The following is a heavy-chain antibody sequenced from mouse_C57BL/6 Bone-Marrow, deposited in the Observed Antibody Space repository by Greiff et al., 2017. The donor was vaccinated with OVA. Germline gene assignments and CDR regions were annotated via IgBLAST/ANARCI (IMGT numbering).Heavy chain of an antibody. Sequence: VQLKQSGPELVKPGASVKMSCKASGYTFTDYYMHWVKQKPGKGLEWIGEIYPGSGNTYYNEKFKGKATLTADTSSSTAYMQLSSLTSEDSAVYFCAKRAWFAYWGQGTLVTVSA. CDR2: YPGSGNTY. CDR1: YTFTDYYM. J-gene: IGHJ3*01. V-gene: IGHV1-83*01. CDR3: KRAWFAY.